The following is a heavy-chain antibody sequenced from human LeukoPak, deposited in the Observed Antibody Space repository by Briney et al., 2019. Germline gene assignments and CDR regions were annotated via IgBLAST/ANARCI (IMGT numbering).Heavy chain of an antibody. CDR3: ARLAWGRLDY. V-gene: IGHV4-38-2*02. Sequence: SETLSLTCTVSGYSISSGYYWGWIRQPPGKGLEWIGSIYHSGSTYYNPSLKSRVTISVDTSKNQFSLKLSSVTAADTAVYYCARLAWGRLDYWGQGILVTVSS. CDR1: GYSISSGYY. CDR2: IYHSGST. D-gene: IGHD7-27*01. J-gene: IGHJ4*02.